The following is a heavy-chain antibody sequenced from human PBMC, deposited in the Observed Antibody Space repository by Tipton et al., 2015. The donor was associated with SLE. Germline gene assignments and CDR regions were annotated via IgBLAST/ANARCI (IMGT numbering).Heavy chain of an antibody. Sequence: SLRLSCAASGFTFSSYSMNWVRQAPGKGLEWVSYISSSSSTIYYADSVKGRFTISRDNAKNSLYLQMNSLRAEDTAVYYCAREWGRGSEDYWGQGTLVTVPS. D-gene: IGHD2-15*01. V-gene: IGHV3-48*01. CDR3: AREWGRGSEDY. CDR2: ISSSSSTI. J-gene: IGHJ4*02. CDR1: GFTFSSYS.